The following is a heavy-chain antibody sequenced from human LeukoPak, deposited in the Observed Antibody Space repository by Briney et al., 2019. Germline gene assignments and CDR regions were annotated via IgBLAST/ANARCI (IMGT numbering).Heavy chain of an antibody. Sequence: ASVRVSCKVSGSSLTDLSMHWVRQIPGKGLEWLGGFDPEQGETIYSQTFQGRISLTEDTFTDTAILELSSLRSDDTAVYYCAKVVHGTVAFDTWGQGTLVTVSS. D-gene: IGHD2-2*01. J-gene: IGHJ3*02. CDR3: AKVVHGTVAFDT. CDR2: FDPEQGET. CDR1: GSSLTDLS. V-gene: IGHV1-24*01.